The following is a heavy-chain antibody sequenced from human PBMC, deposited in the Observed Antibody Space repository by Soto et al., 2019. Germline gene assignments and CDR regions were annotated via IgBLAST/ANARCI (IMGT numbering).Heavy chain of an antibody. CDR3: ARTFGDSSGYYDYYYYYGMDV. J-gene: IGHJ6*02. V-gene: IGHV1-18*01. CDR1: GYTFTSYG. CDR2: ISAYNGNT. D-gene: IGHD3-22*01. Sequence: GASVKVSCKASGYTFTSYGISWVRQAPGQGLEWMGWISAYNGNTNYAQKLQGRVTMTTDTSTSTAYMELRSLRSDDTAVYYCARTFGDSSGYYDYYYYYGMDVWGQGTTVTVSS.